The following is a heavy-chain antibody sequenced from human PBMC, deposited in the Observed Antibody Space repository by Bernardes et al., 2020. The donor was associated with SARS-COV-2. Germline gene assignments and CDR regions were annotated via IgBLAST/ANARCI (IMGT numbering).Heavy chain of an antibody. J-gene: IGHJ3*01. CDR1: GYTFTDYY. Sequence: ASVKVSCKSSGYTFTDYYLHWVRQAPGQGLEWMGWIHPNTGDTNYAQKFQGRVSMTRDRSINTGYVELSRLRLDDTAVYYCVSVTCSQYDGFDVWGQGALVTVSS. CDR2: IHPNTGDT. V-gene: IGHV1-2*02. CDR3: VSVTCSQYDGFDV. D-gene: IGHD2-21*02.